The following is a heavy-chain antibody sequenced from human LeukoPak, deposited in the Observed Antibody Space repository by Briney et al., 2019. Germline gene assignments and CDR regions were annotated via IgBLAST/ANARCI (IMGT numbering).Heavy chain of an antibody. CDR2: TGTSSNNI. Sequence: GGSLTLSCAASGLTFSRYNMNWVRQAPGKGLEWVSSTGTSSNNIYYTDSVKGRFTISRDNAKNSLYLQVDSLRVEDTAVYFCASGTVGNYALDYWGQGTLVTVSS. J-gene: IGHJ4*02. CDR1: GLTFSRYN. CDR3: ASGTVGNYALDY. V-gene: IGHV3-21*01. D-gene: IGHD1-7*01.